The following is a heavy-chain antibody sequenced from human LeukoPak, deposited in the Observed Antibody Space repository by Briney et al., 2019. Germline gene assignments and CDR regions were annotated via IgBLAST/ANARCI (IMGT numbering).Heavy chain of an antibody. V-gene: IGHV3-48*04. CDR3: ARARFYLDY. CDR1: GFTFSSYG. CDR2: ISASGSTI. J-gene: IGHJ4*02. Sequence: GGSLRLSCAASGFTFSSYGMHWVRQAPGKGLEWVSYISASGSTIHNADSVKGRFTISRDNAKNSVYLQMNSLRAEDTAVYYCARARFYLDYWGQGTLVTVSS.